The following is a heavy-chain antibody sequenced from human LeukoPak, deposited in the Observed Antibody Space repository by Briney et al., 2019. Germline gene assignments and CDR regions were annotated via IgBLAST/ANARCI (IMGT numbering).Heavy chain of an antibody. V-gene: IGHV3-53*01. CDR1: GCSISSYY. Sequence: ETLSLTCAVSGCSISSYYWSWVRQAPGKGLEWVSAIYSGGSTYYADSVKGRFTISRDNAKNSLFLQMNRLRAEDTALYYCVRGEGYFRSWFDPWGQGTLVTVSS. CDR3: VRGEGYFRSWFDP. CDR2: IYSGGST. D-gene: IGHD2-15*01. J-gene: IGHJ5*02.